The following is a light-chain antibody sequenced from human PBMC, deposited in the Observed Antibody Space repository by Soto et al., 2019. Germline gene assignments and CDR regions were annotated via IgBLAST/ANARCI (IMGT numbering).Light chain of an antibody. CDR2: RAS. V-gene: IGKV3-20*01. Sequence: NVLTQSPGTLSLSPGERATLSCRASQSLSGNYLAWYQQKPGQAPRVLIYRASIRATGISDRFSGSGSGTDFTLTISRLEPEDFAVYYWQHYGASPWTFGQGTKVGIK. J-gene: IGKJ1*01. CDR1: QSLSGNY. CDR3: QHYGASPWT.